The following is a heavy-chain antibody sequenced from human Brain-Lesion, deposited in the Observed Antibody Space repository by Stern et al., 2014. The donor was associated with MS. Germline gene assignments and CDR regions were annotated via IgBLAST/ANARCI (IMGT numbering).Heavy chain of an antibody. CDR3: AGEEDIRYCSGGSCTGNWFDP. Sequence: VQLVESGPGLVKPSETLSLTCTVAGGSVSSTSYAWAWIRQHPGKGLEWIGTIYYSGNTYYSPSLKSRLTISLDTSKNQFSLQLGSGTAADTAVYYCAGEEDIRYCSGGSCTGNWFDPWGQGTLVTVSS. CDR2: IYYSGNT. CDR1: GGSVSSTSYA. D-gene: IGHD2-15*01. J-gene: IGHJ5*02. V-gene: IGHV4-39*01.